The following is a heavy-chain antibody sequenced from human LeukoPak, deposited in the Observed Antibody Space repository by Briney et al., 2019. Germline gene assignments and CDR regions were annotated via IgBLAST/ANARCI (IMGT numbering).Heavy chain of an antibody. Sequence: GGSLRLSCAASGFTFSSYAMSWVRQAPGKGLEWASAISGSGGSTYYADSVKGRFTISRDNSKNTLYLQMNSLRAEDTAVYYCAKDPVTYYDILTGYYHDYWGQGTLVTVSS. CDR1: GFTFSSYA. D-gene: IGHD3-9*01. J-gene: IGHJ4*02. V-gene: IGHV3-23*01. CDR2: ISGSGGST. CDR3: AKDPVTYYDILTGYYHDY.